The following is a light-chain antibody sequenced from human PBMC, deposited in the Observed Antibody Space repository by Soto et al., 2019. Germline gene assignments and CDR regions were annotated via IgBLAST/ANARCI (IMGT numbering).Light chain of an antibody. CDR1: ASISSW. J-gene: IGKJ2*01. Sequence: DIQMTQSPSSLSASVGDRVTITCRASASISSWLAWYQQKPGKAPKLLIYKASTLESGVPSRFSGSGSGTHFTLTISSLQPDDFATYYCQQYKSDSSYTFGQGTKLDI. CDR2: KAS. V-gene: IGKV1-5*03. CDR3: QQYKSDSSYT.